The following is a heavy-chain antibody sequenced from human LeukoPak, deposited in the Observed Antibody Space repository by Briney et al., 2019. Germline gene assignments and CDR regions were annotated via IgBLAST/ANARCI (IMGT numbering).Heavy chain of an antibody. Sequence: ASVRVSCKASGYTFTSYYMHWVRQAPGQGLEWMGIINPSDGDTNYAQILQGRVTMTTDTSTSTAYMELGSLRSDDTAVYYCARAGGWARGDYKADAFDIWGQGTMVTVSS. J-gene: IGHJ3*02. CDR2: INPSDGDT. D-gene: IGHD6-19*01. CDR3: ARAGGWARGDYKADAFDI. CDR1: GYTFTSYY. V-gene: IGHV1-46*01.